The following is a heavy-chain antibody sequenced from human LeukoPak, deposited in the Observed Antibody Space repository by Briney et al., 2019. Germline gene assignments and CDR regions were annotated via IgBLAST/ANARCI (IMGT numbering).Heavy chain of an antibody. J-gene: IGHJ1*01. D-gene: IGHD2-2*01. V-gene: IGHV3-21*01. CDR1: GFTFSSYS. CDR3: ASPRPGYCSSTSCSYAIEYFQH. CDR2: ISSSSSYI. Sequence: PGGSLRLSCAASGFTFSSYSMNWVRQAPGKGLEWVSSISSSSSYIYYADSVKGRFTISRDNANNSLYLQTNSLRAEDTAVYYCASPRPGYCSSTSCSYAIEYFQHWGQGTLVTVSS.